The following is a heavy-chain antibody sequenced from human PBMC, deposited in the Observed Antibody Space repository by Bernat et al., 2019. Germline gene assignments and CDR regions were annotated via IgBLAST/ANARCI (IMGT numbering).Heavy chain of an antibody. CDR3: ARILTYCGGDCYSDSLVRWFDP. D-gene: IGHD2-21*02. V-gene: IGHV2-26*01. CDR1: GFSLSNARMG. J-gene: IGHJ5*02. Sequence: QVTLKESGPVLVKPTETLTLTCTVSGFSLSNARMGVSWIRQPPGKALEWLAHIFSNDEKSYSTSLKSGLTISKDTSKSQVVLTMTNMDPVDTATYYCARILTYCGGDCYSDSLVRWFDPWGQGTLVTVSS. CDR2: IFSNDEK.